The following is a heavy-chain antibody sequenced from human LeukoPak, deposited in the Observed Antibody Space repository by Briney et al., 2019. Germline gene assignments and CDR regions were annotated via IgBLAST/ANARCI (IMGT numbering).Heavy chain of an antibody. V-gene: IGHV3-7*01. CDR1: GFTFSDYW. J-gene: IGHJ4*02. D-gene: IGHD2-21*02. CDR2: INYHGSDI. CDR3: TRGDPDY. Sequence: PGGSLRLSCAASGFTFSDYWMQWVRQAPGKGLEWVANINYHGSDIYLVDSVKGRFTISRDNAKNSLFLQMNSLRDEDTAVYYCTRGDPDYWGQGTLVTVSS.